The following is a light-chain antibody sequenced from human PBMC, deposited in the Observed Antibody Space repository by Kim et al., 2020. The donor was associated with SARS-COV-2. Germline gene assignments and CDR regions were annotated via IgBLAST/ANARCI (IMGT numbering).Light chain of an antibody. J-gene: IGKJ1*01. V-gene: IGKV3-15*01. CDR3: QQYDNWPPWT. CDR2: GAS. CDR1: QSVRSN. Sequence: APGERATLSCRASQSVRSNLAWYQQKPGQAPRLLIYGASTRATGIPARFSGSGSGTEFTLTISSLQSEDLAVYYCQQYDNWPPWTFGQGTKVDIK.